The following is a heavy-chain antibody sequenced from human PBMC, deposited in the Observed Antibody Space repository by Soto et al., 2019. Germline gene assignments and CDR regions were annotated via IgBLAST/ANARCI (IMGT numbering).Heavy chain of an antibody. D-gene: IGHD3-3*01. J-gene: IGHJ6*02. CDR3: ARDPVYYDFWSGYYTPYYYYHGMDV. CDR1: GFTFSSYG. CDR2: IWYDGSNK. Sequence: GGSLRLSCAASGFTFSSYGMHWVRQAPGKGLEWVAVIWYDGSNKYYADSVKGRFTISRDNSKNTLYLQMNSLRAEDTAVDYCARDPVYYDFWSGYYTPYYYYHGMDVWGQGTTVTVS. V-gene: IGHV3-33*01.